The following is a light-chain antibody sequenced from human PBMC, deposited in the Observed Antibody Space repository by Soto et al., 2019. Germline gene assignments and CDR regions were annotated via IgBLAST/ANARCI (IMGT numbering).Light chain of an antibody. V-gene: IGKV3-15*01. CDR1: QSVSSK. CDR2: GAS. CDR3: QQSDNWPLT. J-gene: IGKJ4*01. Sequence: EIVMTQSPATLPVSPGEIATLSCRASQSVSSKLAWYQQKPGQAPRFLIYGASSRATGIPARFSGSGSGTEFTLTISSLQYEDLAVYYCQQSDNWPLTFGGGTKVDIK.